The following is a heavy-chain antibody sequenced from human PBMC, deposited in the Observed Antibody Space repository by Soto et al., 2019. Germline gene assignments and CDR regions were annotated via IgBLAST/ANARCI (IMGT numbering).Heavy chain of an antibody. CDR3: ARFYIVRGVMSAFDI. CDR1: GGSISSGGYY. Sequence: QVQLQESGPGLVKPSQTLSLACTVSGGSISSGGYYWSWIRQHPGKGLEWIGYIYYLGSTYYNPSLKSRVTISVDTSKKQFSLKLSSVTAADTAVYYCARFYIVRGVMSAFDIWGQGTMVTVSS. D-gene: IGHD3-10*01. J-gene: IGHJ3*02. V-gene: IGHV4-31*03. CDR2: IYYLGST.